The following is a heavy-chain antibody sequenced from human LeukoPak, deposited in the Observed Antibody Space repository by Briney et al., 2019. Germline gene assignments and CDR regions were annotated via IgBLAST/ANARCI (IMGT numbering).Heavy chain of an antibody. CDR3: ATSAFWSGYFRLDAFDT. Sequence: ASVKVSCKVSGYTLTELSMHWVRQAPGKGLEWMGGFDPEDGETIYAQKFQGRVTMTEDTSTDTAYMELSSLRSEDTAVYYCATSAFWSGYFRLDAFDTWGQGTMVTVSS. CDR1: GYTLTELS. CDR2: FDPEDGET. D-gene: IGHD3-3*01. J-gene: IGHJ3*02. V-gene: IGHV1-24*01.